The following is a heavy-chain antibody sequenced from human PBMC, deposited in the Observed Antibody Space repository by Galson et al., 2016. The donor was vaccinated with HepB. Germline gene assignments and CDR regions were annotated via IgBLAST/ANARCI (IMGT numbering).Heavy chain of an antibody. V-gene: IGHV1-3*01. D-gene: IGHD1-26*01. CDR1: GYTFTGYA. CDR2: INAGNGNT. Sequence: SVKVSCKASGYTFTGYAMHWVRQAPGQRLEWMGWINAGNGNTKYSQKFQGRVTITRDTSASTAYMELSSLRSEDTAVYYCVRDTSIAWFDPWGQGTLVTVSS. J-gene: IGHJ5*02. CDR3: VRDTSIAWFDP.